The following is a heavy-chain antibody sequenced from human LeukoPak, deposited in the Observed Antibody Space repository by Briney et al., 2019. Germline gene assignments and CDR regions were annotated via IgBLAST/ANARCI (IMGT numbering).Heavy chain of an antibody. J-gene: IGHJ4*02. CDR3: AKARARVVTATFDY. CDR1: GFTFDDYA. V-gene: IGHV3-9*01. CDR2: ISWNSGSI. Sequence: GRSLRLSCAASGFTFDDYAMHWVRQAPGKGLEWVSGISWNSGSIGYADSVKDRFTISRDNAKNSLYLQMNSLRAEDTALYYCAKARARVVTATFDYWGQGTLVTVSS. D-gene: IGHD2-21*02.